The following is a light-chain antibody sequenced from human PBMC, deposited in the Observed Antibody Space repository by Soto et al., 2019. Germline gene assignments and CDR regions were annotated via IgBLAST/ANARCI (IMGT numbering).Light chain of an antibody. CDR3: QQYKDYVYT. Sequence: DIQMTQSPSTLSASVGDRGIITCRASQTVERWMAWYQQKPGKAPKLLISDVSTLERGVPSRFSGSGSATEFPLTISGIQPDDFATYYCQQYKDYVYTFGQGTKVESK. J-gene: IGKJ2*01. V-gene: IGKV1-5*01. CDR1: QTVERW. CDR2: DVS.